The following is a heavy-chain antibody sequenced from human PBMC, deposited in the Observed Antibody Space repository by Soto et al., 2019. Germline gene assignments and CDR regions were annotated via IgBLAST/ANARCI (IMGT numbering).Heavy chain of an antibody. CDR3: ARAECSSPDCLTAYYSYGLDV. D-gene: IGHD3-9*01. J-gene: IGHJ6*02. Sequence: EVQLVESGGNLVQPGGSLRLSCAASGFTFSNFEMHWVRQAPGKGLEWVSYIITAGSTKYYAESVKGRFTISRDNARNSLFLQMNSLRAEDTAVYYCARAECSSPDCLTAYYSYGLDVWGQGSTVTVSS. CDR1: GFTFSNFE. V-gene: IGHV3-48*03. CDR2: IITAGSTK.